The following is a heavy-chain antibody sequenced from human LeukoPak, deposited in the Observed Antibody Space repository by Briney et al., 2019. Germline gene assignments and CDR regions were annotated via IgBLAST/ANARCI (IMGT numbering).Heavy chain of an antibody. J-gene: IGHJ1*01. V-gene: IGHV3-23*01. D-gene: IGHD1-26*01. CDR2: ISISGATT. CDR1: GFTISSYA. CDR3: AKEYKVGTTTKCLQH. Sequence: GGSLRLSCAASGFTISSYAMSWLRQAPGKGLEWVSAISISGATTHYADSVKGRFTISRDNSKNTMYLEVNSLRAEDTAIYYCAKEYKVGTTTKCLQHWGQGTLVTVSS.